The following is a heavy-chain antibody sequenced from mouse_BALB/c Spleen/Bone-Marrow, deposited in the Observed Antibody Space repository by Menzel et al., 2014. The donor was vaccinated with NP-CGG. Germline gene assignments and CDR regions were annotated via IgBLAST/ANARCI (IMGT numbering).Heavy chain of an antibody. CDR1: GLNIKDTY. CDR3: ARWEYYAMDY. V-gene: IGHV14-3*02. D-gene: IGHD4-1*01. J-gene: IGHJ4*01. CDR2: IDPANGNT. Sequence: EVQLQQSGAELVKPGASVKLSCTASGLNIKDTYMHWVKQRPKQGLEWIGRIDPANGNTKYDPKFQGKATITADTSSNTAYLQLSSLTSEDTAVYYCARWEYYAMDYWGQGTSVTVSS.